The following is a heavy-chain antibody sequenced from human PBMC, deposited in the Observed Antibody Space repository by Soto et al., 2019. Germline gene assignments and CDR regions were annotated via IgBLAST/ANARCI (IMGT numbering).Heavy chain of an antibody. CDR2: ISYDGSNK. CDR3: AKDRTFGGVIPTPSFDP. D-gene: IGHD3-16*01. V-gene: IGHV3-30*18. CDR1: GFTFSSYG. J-gene: IGHJ5*02. Sequence: LRLSCAASGFTFSSYGMHWVRQAPGKGLEWVAVISYDGSNKYYADSVKGRFTISRDNSKNTLYLQMNSLRAEDTAVYYCAKDRTFGGVIPTPSFDPWGQGTLVTVSS.